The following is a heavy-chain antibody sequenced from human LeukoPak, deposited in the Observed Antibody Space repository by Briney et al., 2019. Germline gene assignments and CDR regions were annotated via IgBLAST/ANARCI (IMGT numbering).Heavy chain of an antibody. J-gene: IGHJ6*03. CDR2: IIPIFGTA. V-gene: IGHV1-69*05. CDR1: GGTFSSYA. Sequence: SVNVSCKASGGTFSSYAISWVRQDPGPGREWMGGIIPIFGTANYAQKFQGRVTITTDESTSTAYMELSSLRSEDTAVYYCARVQEGGAGHYYYYYYMDVWGKGTTVTVSS. CDR3: ARVQEGGAGHYYYYYYMDV. D-gene: IGHD1-14*01.